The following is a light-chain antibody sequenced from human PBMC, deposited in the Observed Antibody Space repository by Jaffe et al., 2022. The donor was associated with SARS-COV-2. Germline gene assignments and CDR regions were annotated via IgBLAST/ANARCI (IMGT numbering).Light chain of an antibody. CDR3: AAWDDSLTGRV. Sequence: QSVLTQPPSVSEAPRQRVTISCSGSSSNIGNNAVNWYQQLPGKAPKLLIYFDDLVASGVSDRFSGSKSGTSASLAISGLQSEDEADYFCAAWDDSLTGRVFGGGTKLTVL. V-gene: IGLV1-36*01. CDR2: FDD. CDR1: SSNIGNNA. J-gene: IGLJ3*02.